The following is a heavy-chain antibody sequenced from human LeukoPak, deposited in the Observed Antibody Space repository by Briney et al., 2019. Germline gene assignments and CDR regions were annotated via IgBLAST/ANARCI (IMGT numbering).Heavy chain of an antibody. Sequence: PSQTLSLTCTVSGGSISIGGYYWGWLRQPPGKGLEWIGRIYYSGSTYYNPSLKRRLTISVETAKKKFTLKLRYVTAADTAVYYCARLGSYDSSCFPSMAYYYGMDVWGQGTTVTVSS. CDR2: IYYSGST. D-gene: IGHD3-22*01. V-gene: IGHV4-39*01. J-gene: IGHJ6*02. CDR3: ARLGSYDSSCFPSMAYYYGMDV. CDR1: GGSISIGGYY.